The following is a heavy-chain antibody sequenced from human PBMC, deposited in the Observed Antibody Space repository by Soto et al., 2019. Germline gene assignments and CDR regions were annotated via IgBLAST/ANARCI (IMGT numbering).Heavy chain of an antibody. D-gene: IGHD3-22*01. V-gene: IGHV4-59*01. CDR1: GGSISGYY. J-gene: IGHJ4*02. Sequence: SVTLSLTCTVSGGSISGYYWSWIRQPPGKGLEWIGYIYYSGSTNYNPSLKSRVTISVDTSKNQFSLKLSSVTAADTAVYYCARXSKYYYDSSGPAYYFDYWGQGTLVTVSS. CDR2: IYYSGST. CDR3: ARXSKYYYDSSGPAYYFDY.